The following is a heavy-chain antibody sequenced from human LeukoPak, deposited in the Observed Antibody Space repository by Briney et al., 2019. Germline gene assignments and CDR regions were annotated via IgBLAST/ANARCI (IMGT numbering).Heavy chain of an antibody. J-gene: IGHJ6*03. D-gene: IGHD6-19*01. CDR1: GGSISSYY. CDR3: ARVGQWLEYYYYYMDV. CDR2: IYYSGST. Sequence: PSETLSLTCTVSGGSISSYYWSWIRQPPGKGLEWIGYIYYSGSTDYNPSLKSRVTISVDTSKNQFSLKLSSVTAADTAVYYCARVGQWLEYYYYYMDVWGKGTTVTVSS. V-gene: IGHV4-59*01.